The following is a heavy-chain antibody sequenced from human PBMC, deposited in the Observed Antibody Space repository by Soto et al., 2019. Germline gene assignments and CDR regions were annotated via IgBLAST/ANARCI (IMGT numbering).Heavy chain of an antibody. J-gene: IGHJ6*03. V-gene: IGHV1-46*03. CDR3: ARGEIVVVPAAMPHSYYMDV. D-gene: IGHD2-2*01. CDR1: GYTFTSYY. Sequence: GASVKVSCKASGYTFTSYYMHWVRQAPGQGLEWMGIINPSGGSTSYAQKFQGRVTMTRDTSTSTVYMELSSLRSEDTAVYYCARGEIVVVPAAMPHSYYMDVWGKGTTVTVSS. CDR2: INPSGGST.